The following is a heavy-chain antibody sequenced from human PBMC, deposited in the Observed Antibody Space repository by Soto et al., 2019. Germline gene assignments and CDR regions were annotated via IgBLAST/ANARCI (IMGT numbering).Heavy chain of an antibody. CDR1: GYTFTNLY. D-gene: IGHD3-22*01. V-gene: IGHV1-24*01. J-gene: IGHJ4*02. CDR2: FDPEDGET. Sequence: ASVNVSCKASGYTFTNLYMNWVRQAPGKGLEWMGGFDPEDGETIYAQKFQGRVTMTEDTSTDTAYMELSSLRSEDTAVYYCATDDSSGYYFDYWGQGTQVTVSS. CDR3: ATDDSSGYYFDY.